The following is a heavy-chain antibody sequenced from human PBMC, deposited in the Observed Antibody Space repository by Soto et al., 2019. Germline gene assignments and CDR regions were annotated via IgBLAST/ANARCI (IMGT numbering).Heavy chain of an antibody. V-gene: IGHV1-69*01. CDR3: ARGGTSGWLKGAYDV. D-gene: IGHD6-13*01. CDR1: GGTLNKHA. Sequence: QVQLVQSGAEVKKPGSSVKVSCKASGGTLNKHAITWVRRAPGQGLAWLGGIIPMFGIPNYPQKFQGRVTITAGDSTNTSHMELHSLTSDDTAVYYCARGGTSGWLKGAYDVWGQGTMVTVSS. CDR2: IIPMFGIP. J-gene: IGHJ3*01.